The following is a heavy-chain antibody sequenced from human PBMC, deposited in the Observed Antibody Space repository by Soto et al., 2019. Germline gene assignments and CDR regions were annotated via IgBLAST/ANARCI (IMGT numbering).Heavy chain of an antibody. V-gene: IGHV1-18*01. CDR2: ISAYNGNT. J-gene: IGHJ4*02. CDR1: GYNFTSYG. CDR3: ARIGQWLVLTPRTLDY. Sequence: ASVKVSCKASGYNFTSYGISWVRQAPGQGLEWMGWISAYNGNTNYAQKLQGRVTMTTDTSTSTAYMELRSLRSDDTAVYYCARIGQWLVLTPRTLDYWGQGTLVTVSS. D-gene: IGHD6-19*01.